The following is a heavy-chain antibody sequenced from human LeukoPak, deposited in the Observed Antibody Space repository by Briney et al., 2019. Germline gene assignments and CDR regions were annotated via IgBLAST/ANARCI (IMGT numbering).Heavy chain of an antibody. D-gene: IGHD3-9*01. CDR2: ITGSGGNT. CDR3: AKWGDYDVLTGYYVSDY. J-gene: IGHJ4*02. V-gene: IGHV3-23*01. Sequence: PGASLRLSCAASGFTFSNYAMSWVRQAPGEGREWVSAITGSGGNTYYADSVKGRFTISRDNSKNTLYLQMNSLRAEDTAVYYCAKWGDYDVLTGYYVSDYWGQGTLVTVSS. CDR1: GFTFSNYA.